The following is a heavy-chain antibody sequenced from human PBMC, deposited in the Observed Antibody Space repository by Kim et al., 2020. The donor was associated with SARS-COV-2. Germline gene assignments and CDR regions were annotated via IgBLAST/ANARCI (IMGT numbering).Heavy chain of an antibody. J-gene: IGHJ4*02. Sequence: ASVKVSCKTSGYTFTSYFIHWVRQAPGQGLEWMGIINPNSGSTSYAQKFQGRVTMTRDTSTSTVYMELSSLRSEDTAVYYCARDLTDYWGQGTLVTVSS. CDR1: GYTFTSYF. CDR2: INPNSGST. V-gene: IGHV1-46*01. CDR3: ARDLTDY.